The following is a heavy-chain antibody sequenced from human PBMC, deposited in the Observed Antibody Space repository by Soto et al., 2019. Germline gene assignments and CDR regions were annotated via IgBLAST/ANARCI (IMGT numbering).Heavy chain of an antibody. Sequence: EVQLVESGGGLVQPGRSLRLSCAASGFTFDDYAMHWVRQAPGKGLEWVSGISWNSGSIGYADSVKGRFTISRDNAKNSLYLQMNSLRAEDTALYYCAKDIGPSDRVVPAGDDFWSGYPDGSAFDIWGQGTMVTVSS. D-gene: IGHD3-3*01. CDR3: AKDIGPSDRVVPAGDDFWSGYPDGSAFDI. J-gene: IGHJ3*02. V-gene: IGHV3-9*01. CDR1: GFTFDDYA. CDR2: ISWNSGSI.